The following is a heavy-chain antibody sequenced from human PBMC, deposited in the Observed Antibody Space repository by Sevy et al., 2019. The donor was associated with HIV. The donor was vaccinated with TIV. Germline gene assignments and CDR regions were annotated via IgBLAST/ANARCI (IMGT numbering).Heavy chain of an antibody. CDR3: ASDIVPAAPSPAGYMDV. Sequence: GGSLRLSCAASGFTFSSYGMHWVRQAPGKGLEWVAVIWYDGSNKYYADSVKGRLTISRDNSKNTLYLQMNSLRAEDTAVYYCASDIVPAAPSPAGYMDVWGKGTTVTVSS. D-gene: IGHD2-2*01. CDR2: IWYDGSNK. J-gene: IGHJ6*03. V-gene: IGHV3-33*08. CDR1: GFTFSSYG.